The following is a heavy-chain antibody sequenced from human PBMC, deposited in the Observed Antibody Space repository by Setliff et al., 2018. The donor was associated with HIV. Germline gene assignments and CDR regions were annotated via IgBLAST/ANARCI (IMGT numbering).Heavy chain of an antibody. CDR2: INQSGNT. CDR1: GGSFSGYY. Sequence: SETLSLTCTVYGGSFSGYYWSWIRQPPGMGLEWIGEINQSGNTNYNPSLKSRVTISADPSKNQFSLKLSSVTAADTAVYYCARDRVAVAVSLIYYYGMDVWGQGTTVTVSS. D-gene: IGHD6-19*01. V-gene: IGHV4-34*01. J-gene: IGHJ6*02. CDR3: ARDRVAVAVSLIYYYGMDV.